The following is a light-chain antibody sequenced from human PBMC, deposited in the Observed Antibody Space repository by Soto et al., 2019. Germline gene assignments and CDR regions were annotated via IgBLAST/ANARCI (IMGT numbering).Light chain of an antibody. V-gene: IGLV2-23*02. CDR1: SSDVGGYNL. CDR3: CSYGGSSTFV. Sequence: QSALTQPASVSASPGQSITISCAGTSSDVGGYNLVSWYQQHPGKAPKLMIYEDNKRPSGVSNRFSGSKSGSTASLTISGLQAEDEAEYYCCSYGGSSTFVFGGGTKLTVL. J-gene: IGLJ3*02. CDR2: EDN.